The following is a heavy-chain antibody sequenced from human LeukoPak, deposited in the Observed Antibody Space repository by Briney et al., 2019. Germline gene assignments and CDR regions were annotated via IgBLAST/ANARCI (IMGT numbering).Heavy chain of an antibody. CDR3: ARAISYSQDF. Sequence: TGGSLRLSCAASGFTFDDYGMSWVRQAPGKGLEWVSGINWNGGSTGYADCVKGRFTISRDNAKNSLDLQMNSLRAEDTALYYCARAISYSQDFWGQGTLVTVSS. V-gene: IGHV3-20*04. J-gene: IGHJ4*02. CDR1: GFTFDDYG. D-gene: IGHD1-26*01. CDR2: INWNGGST.